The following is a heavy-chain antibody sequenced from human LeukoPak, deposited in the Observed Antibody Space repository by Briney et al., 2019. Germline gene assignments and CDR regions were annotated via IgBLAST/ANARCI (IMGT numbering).Heavy chain of an antibody. D-gene: IGHD5-12*01. J-gene: IGHJ4*02. CDR3: ARRYSGYDWYDY. CDR1: GFTVSSNY. Sequence: GGSLRLSCAASGFTVSSNYMSWVRQAPGKGLEWVSVIYSGGSTYYADSVKGRFTISRDNSKNTLYLRMNSLRAEDTAVYYCARRYSGYDWYDYWGQGTLVTVSS. CDR2: IYSGGST. V-gene: IGHV3-66*04.